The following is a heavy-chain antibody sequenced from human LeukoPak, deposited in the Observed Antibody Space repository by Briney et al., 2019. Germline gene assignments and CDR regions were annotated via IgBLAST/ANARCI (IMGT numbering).Heavy chain of an antibody. J-gene: IGHJ4*02. V-gene: IGHV4-34*01. CDR2: IYYSGSA. D-gene: IGHD3-10*01. CDR3: AGGGKYYWAPDF. CDR1: GGSFSGYY. Sequence: PSETLSLTCAVYGGSFSGYYWSWIRQPPGKGLEWIGYIYYSGSADYNPSLKSRVTMSIDTSNNQFPLRLSSVTALDTAIYYCAGGGKYYWAPDFWGQGTLVTVSS.